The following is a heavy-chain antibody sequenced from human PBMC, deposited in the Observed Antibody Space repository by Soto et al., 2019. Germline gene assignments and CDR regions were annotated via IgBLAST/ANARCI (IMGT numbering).Heavy chain of an antibody. CDR2: MNPNSGNT. D-gene: IGHD3-10*01. J-gene: IGHJ4*02. Sequence: QVQLVQSGAEVKKPGASVKVSCKASGYTFTSYDINWVRQATGQGLEWMGWMNPNSGNTGYAQKFQGRVTMTRNTPISTDYMELSSLRSEDTAVYYCARVVRVRGVIITYYFDYWGQGTLVTVSS. CDR3: ARVVRVRGVIITYYFDY. V-gene: IGHV1-8*01. CDR1: GYTFTSYD.